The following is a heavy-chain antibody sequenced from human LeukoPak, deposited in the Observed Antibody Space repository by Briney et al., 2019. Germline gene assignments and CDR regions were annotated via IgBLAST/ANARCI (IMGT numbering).Heavy chain of an antibody. CDR1: GFTFSIYW. J-gene: IGHJ4*02. CDR3: ARGVGATHFDY. D-gene: IGHD1-26*01. CDR2: IKQDGTEK. Sequence: PGGSLRLSCAASGFTFSIYWMSWVRQAPGKGLEWVAIIKQDGTEKYYVDSVKGRFTISRDNAKNSLYLQMNSLRAEDTAVYYCARGVGATHFDYWGQGTLVTVSS. V-gene: IGHV3-7*04.